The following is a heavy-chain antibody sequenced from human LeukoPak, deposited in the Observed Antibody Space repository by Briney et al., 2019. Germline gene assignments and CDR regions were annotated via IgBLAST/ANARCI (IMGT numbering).Heavy chain of an antibody. V-gene: IGHV3-20*04. CDR3: AKGDGPYYYDSSGYYYDAFDI. CDR1: GFTFDDYG. Sequence: GGSLRLSCAASGFTFDDYGMSWVRQAPGKGLEWVSGINWNGGSTGYADSVKGRFTISRDNAKNSLYLQMNSLRAEDTAVYYCAKGDGPYYYDSSGYYYDAFDIWGQGTMVTVSS. J-gene: IGHJ3*02. D-gene: IGHD3-22*01. CDR2: INWNGGST.